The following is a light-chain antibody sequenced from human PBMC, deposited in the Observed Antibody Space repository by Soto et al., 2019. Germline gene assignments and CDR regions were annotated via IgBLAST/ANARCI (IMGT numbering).Light chain of an antibody. Sequence: EILLTQSPATLSLSPGERATLSCRASQDVSSFLAWYQQKPGQAPRLLIYDASNRATGIPARFSGSGSGTDFTLTISSLEPEDFAVYYCQQRSYWPPYTFGQGTKLEIK. J-gene: IGKJ2*01. CDR1: QDVSSF. CDR2: DAS. CDR3: QQRSYWPPYT. V-gene: IGKV3-11*01.